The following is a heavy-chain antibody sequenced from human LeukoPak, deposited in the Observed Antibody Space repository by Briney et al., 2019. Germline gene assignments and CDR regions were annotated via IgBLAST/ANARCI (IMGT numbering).Heavy chain of an antibody. CDR3: AKCGFGDFPRNWYFDL. J-gene: IGHJ2*01. D-gene: IGHD3-10*01. V-gene: IGHV3-23*01. CDR2: ISGSGDST. Sequence: GGSLRLSCAASGFTFSNYAMNWVRQAPGKGLEWVSGISGSGDSTCYADSVKGPFTMSRDKFKNTVYLQMNSLRAEDTAMYYCAKCGFGDFPRNWYFDLWGRGTLVTVSS. CDR1: GFTFSNYA.